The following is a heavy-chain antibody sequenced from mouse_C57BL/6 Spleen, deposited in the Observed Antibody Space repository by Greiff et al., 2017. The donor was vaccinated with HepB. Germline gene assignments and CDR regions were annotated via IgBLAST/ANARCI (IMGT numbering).Heavy chain of an antibody. CDR3: ARRDYGSSRGWYFDV. D-gene: IGHD1-1*01. V-gene: IGHV1-18*01. J-gene: IGHJ1*03. Sequence: VQLQQSGPELVKPGASVKIPCKASGYTFTDYNMDWVKQSHGKSLEWIGDINPNNGGTIYNQKFKGKATLTVDKSSSTAYMELRSLTSEDTAVYYCARRDYGSSRGWYFDVWGTGTTVTVSS. CDR1: GYTFTDYN. CDR2: INPNNGGT.